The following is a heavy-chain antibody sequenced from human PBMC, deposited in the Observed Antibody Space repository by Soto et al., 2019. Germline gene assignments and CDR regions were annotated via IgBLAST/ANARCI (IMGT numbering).Heavy chain of an antibody. CDR1: GYSVSSSDYY. J-gene: IGHJ6*02. Sequence: SETLSLTCGVSGYSVSSSDYYWAWIRQPPGKGLEWIGSMFYSGLTYYNPSLKSRVTLSVDTSKNQFSVRLNSVTAADTAVYYCAPLSVSLSGPYGIHVWGQGTTVTVSS. CDR3: APLSVSLSGPYGIHV. D-gene: IGHD2-15*01. CDR2: MFYSGLT. V-gene: IGHV4-39*01.